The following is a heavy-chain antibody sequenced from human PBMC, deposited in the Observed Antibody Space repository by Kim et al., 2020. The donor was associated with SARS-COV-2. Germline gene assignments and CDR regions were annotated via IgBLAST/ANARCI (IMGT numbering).Heavy chain of an antibody. Sequence: GGSLRLSCAASGFTFSTYSMNWVRQAPGKGLEWVSSISSSSSSYIYYADSVKGRFTISRDNAKNSLYLQMNSLRAEDTAVYYCARDKQWLVPEVYYFDYWGQGTLVTVSS. CDR3: ARDKQWLVPEVYYFDY. J-gene: IGHJ4*02. D-gene: IGHD6-19*01. CDR1: GFTFSTYS. V-gene: IGHV3-21*01. CDR2: ISSSSSSYI.